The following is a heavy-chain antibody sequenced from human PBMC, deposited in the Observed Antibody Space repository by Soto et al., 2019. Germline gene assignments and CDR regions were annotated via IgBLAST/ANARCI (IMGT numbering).Heavy chain of an antibody. J-gene: IGHJ4*02. D-gene: IGHD2-2*01. Sequence: ASVKVSCKASGYTFTGYYMHWVRQAPGQGLEWMGWINPNSGGTNYAQKFRGRVTMTRDTSISTAYMELSRLRSDDTAVYYCARIPRCSSTSCYDYWGQGTLVTVSS. CDR2: INPNSGGT. CDR1: GYTFTGYY. V-gene: IGHV1-2*02. CDR3: ARIPRCSSTSCYDY.